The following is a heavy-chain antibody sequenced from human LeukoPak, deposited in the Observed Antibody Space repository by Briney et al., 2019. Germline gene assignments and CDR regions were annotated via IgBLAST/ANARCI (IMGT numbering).Heavy chain of an antibody. V-gene: IGHV1-2*06. CDR1: GYTFTGYY. J-gene: IGHJ4*02. Sequence: ASVKVSCKASGYTFTGYYMHWVRQAPGQGLDWMGLSNPNSGGTNYAQKFQGRVTMTRDTSISTAYMELSRLRSDDTAVYYCARDLGGIPFDYWGQGTLVTVSS. CDR3: ARDLGGIPFDY. D-gene: IGHD3-16*01. CDR2: SNPNSGGT.